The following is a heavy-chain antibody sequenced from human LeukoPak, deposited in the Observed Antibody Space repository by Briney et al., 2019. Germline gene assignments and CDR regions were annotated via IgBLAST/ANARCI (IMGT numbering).Heavy chain of an antibody. Sequence: GGSLRLSCAASGFTFSSYAMSWGRQAPGKGLEWVSAISGSGGSTYYADPVKGRFTIYRDNSKNTLYLQMNSLRAEDTGVYYCAKDVFLTGYYNVGGDFDYWGQGTLVTVSS. V-gene: IGHV3-23*01. CDR3: AKDVFLTGYYNVGGDFDY. D-gene: IGHD3-9*01. CDR2: ISGSGGST. J-gene: IGHJ4*02. CDR1: GFTFSSYA.